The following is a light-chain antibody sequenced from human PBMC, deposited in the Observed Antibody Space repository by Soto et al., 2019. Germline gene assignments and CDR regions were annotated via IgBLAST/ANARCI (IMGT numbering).Light chain of an antibody. J-gene: IGKJ1*01. Sequence: ETLLTQSPATLSVSSGERDTLPRRRSQSVTSNLAWYQQKPGQAPRLLIYGASTRATGIPAKFCGSGSGTEFTLTITSLQSEDFAVYYCQHYNNWPPWTFGQGTKVDIK. V-gene: IGKV3-15*01. CDR1: QSVTSN. CDR2: GAS. CDR3: QHYNNWPPWT.